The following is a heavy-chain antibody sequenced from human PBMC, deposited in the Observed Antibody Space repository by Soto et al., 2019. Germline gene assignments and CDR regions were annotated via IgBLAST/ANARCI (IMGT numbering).Heavy chain of an antibody. CDR3: ARRYDYENAFDI. V-gene: IGHV4-30-4*01. J-gene: IGHJ3*02. Sequence: PSETLSLTCTVSGGSISSGDYYWSWIRQPPGKGLEWIGYIYYSGSTYYNPSLKSRVTISVDTSKNQFSLKLSSVTAADTAVYYCARRYDYENAFDIWGQGTMVTVSS. D-gene: IGHD4-17*01. CDR2: IYYSGST. CDR1: GGSISSGDYY.